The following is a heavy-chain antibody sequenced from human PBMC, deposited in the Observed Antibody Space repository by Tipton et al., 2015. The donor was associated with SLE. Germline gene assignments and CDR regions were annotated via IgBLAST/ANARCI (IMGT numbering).Heavy chain of an antibody. CDR2: IYNSGNT. J-gene: IGHJ4*02. CDR3: VRVEGAYDQFYFDS. Sequence: TLSLTCTVSGGSISGNSWTWIRQPPGKGLEWIGHIYNSGNTDYNPSLKSRVTMSVDTSKNQFSLRLTSVTAADTAVYYCVRVEGAYDQFYFDSWGQGALVTVSS. V-gene: IGHV4-59*01. D-gene: IGHD5-12*01. CDR1: GGSISGNS.